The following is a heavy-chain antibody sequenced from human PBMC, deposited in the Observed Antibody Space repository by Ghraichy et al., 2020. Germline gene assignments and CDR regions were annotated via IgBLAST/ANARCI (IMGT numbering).Heavy chain of an antibody. Sequence: SQTLSLTCTVSGGSISSYYWSWIRQPPGKGLEWIGYIYYSGSTNYNPSLKSRVTISVDTSKNQFSLKLSSVTAADTAVYYCARGGREMATVGWGQGTLVTVSS. CDR2: IYYSGST. CDR1: GGSISSYY. D-gene: IGHD5-24*01. CDR3: ARGGREMATVG. V-gene: IGHV4-59*01. J-gene: IGHJ4*02.